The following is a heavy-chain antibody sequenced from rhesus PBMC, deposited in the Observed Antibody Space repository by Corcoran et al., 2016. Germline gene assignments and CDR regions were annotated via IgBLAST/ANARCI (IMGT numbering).Heavy chain of an antibody. D-gene: IGHD2-27*01. J-gene: IGHJ4*01. CDR2: IYGSGVST. V-gene: IGHV4-143*01. Sequence: QVQLQASGPGRAKPSETLSLPCTVPGGSISDRYYGNWLRQPPGKGLEWMGRIYGSGVSTGYNPSLKSRVTISKDTSKNQFSLNLSSVTAADTAVYYCARDCSGIYCPFDYWGQGVLVTVSS. CDR1: GGSISDRYY. CDR3: ARDCSGIYCPFDY.